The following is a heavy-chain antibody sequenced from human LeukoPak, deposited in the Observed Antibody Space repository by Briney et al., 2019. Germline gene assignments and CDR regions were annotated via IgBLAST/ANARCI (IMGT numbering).Heavy chain of an antibody. J-gene: IGHJ4*02. CDR2: INHSGST. D-gene: IGHD1-26*01. CDR1: GGSFSGYY. Sequence: SETLSLTCAVYGGSFSGYYWSWIRQPPGKGLEWIGEINHSGSTNYNPSLKSRVTITIDTSKNQFSLKLSSVTAADTAVYYCASHVGATRVFDYWGQGTRVTVST. CDR3: ASHVGATRVFDY. V-gene: IGHV4-34*01.